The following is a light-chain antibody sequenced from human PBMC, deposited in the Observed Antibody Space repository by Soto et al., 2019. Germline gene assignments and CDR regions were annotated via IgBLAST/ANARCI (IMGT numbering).Light chain of an antibody. J-gene: IGLJ3*02. CDR2: YDD. CDR3: SSYTTVPSPQWV. V-gene: IGLV1-36*01. CDR1: NSNIGITA. Sequence: QSVLTQPPSVSAAPRQRVTISCSGSNSNIGITAVNWYQQVPGKAPKLLIYYDDLLPSGVSDRFSGSKSGTSASLAISGLQSEDEAHYYCSSYTTVPSPQWVFAGGTKLTVL.